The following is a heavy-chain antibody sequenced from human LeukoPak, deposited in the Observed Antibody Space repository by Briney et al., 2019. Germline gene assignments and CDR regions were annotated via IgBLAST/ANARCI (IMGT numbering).Heavy chain of an antibody. Sequence: GGSLRLSCAASGFTFSSYTMNWVRQAPGKGLEWVSSISTSGIYIYYTDSLKGRFTISRDNARNSLYLQMNSLRAEDTAVYYCARDQDWNDRGGLDYWGQGTLVTVSS. CDR2: ISTSGIYI. J-gene: IGHJ4*02. D-gene: IGHD1-1*01. CDR1: GFTFSSYT. CDR3: ARDQDWNDRGGLDY. V-gene: IGHV3-21*01.